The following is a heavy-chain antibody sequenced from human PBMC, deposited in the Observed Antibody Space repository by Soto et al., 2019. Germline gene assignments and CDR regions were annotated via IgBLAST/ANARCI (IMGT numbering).Heavy chain of an antibody. J-gene: IGHJ4*02. CDR3: AISVLRYFDWLFFPFDY. D-gene: IGHD3-9*01. CDR2: IYYSGST. V-gene: IGHV4-39*01. Sequence: SETLSLTCTVSGGSISSSSYYWGWIRQPPGKGLEWIGSIYYSGSTYYNPSLKSRVTISVDTSKNQFSLKLSSVTAADTAVYYFAISVLRYFDWLFFPFDYWGQGTLVTVSS. CDR1: GGSISSSSYY.